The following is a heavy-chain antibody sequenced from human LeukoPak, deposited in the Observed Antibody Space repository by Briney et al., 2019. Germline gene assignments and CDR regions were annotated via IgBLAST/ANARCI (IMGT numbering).Heavy chain of an antibody. J-gene: IGHJ4*02. Sequence: GSLRLSCTASGFTFSAYPMTWVRQAPGKGLEWVSYISGSGDIIYYADSVKGRFTISRDNAKNSLYLHMDRLRAEDTAIYYCARDMTITGADDYWGQGTLVTVSS. V-gene: IGHV3-48*04. D-gene: IGHD6-13*01. CDR1: GFTFSAYP. CDR2: ISGSGDII. CDR3: ARDMTITGADDY.